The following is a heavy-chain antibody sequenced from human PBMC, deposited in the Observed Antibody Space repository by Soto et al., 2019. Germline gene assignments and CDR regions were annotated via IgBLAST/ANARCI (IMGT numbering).Heavy chain of an antibody. CDR3: AKVYSSSPRGNVYFDY. D-gene: IGHD6-6*01. Sequence: GGSLRLSCAASGFTFSSYAMSWVRQARGKGLEWVSAISCSGGSTYYADSVKGRFTISRDNSKNTLYLQMNSLRADDTAVYYCAKVYSSSPRGNVYFDYWGQGTLVTVSS. CDR1: GFTFSSYA. CDR2: ISCSGGST. V-gene: IGHV3-23*01. J-gene: IGHJ4*02.